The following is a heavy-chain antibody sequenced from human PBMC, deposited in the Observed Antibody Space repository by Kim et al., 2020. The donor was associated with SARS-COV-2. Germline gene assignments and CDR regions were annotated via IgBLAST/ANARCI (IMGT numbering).Heavy chain of an antibody. CDR2: SADADNT. J-gene: IGHJ4*02. V-gene: IGHV3-30*03. Sequence: SADADNTYYADSVKGRFSVSRDDSKHTLCLQMTSLGVEDAAVYYCTIFGYWGQGTLVSVS. CDR3: TIFGY.